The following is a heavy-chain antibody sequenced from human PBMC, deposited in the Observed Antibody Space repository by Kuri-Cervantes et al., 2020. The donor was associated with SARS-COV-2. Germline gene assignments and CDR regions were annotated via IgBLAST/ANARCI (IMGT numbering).Heavy chain of an antibody. Sequence: GGSLRLSCAASGFTFSNAWMSWVRQAPGKGLEWVGRIKSKTDGGTTDYAAPVKGRFTISRDDSKNTLYLQMNSLKTEDTAVYYCTTVDPPYRVVVPAAIPLDAFNIWGQGTMVTVSS. CDR1: GFTFSNAW. CDR3: TTVDPPYRVVVPAAIPLDAFNI. V-gene: IGHV3-15*01. D-gene: IGHD2-2*02. CDR2: IKSKTDGGTT. J-gene: IGHJ3*02.